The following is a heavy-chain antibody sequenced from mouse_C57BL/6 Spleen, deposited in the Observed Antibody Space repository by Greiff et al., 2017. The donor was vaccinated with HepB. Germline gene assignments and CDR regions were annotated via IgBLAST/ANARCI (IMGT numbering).Heavy chain of an antibody. Sequence: QVTLKVSGPGILQSSQTLSLTCSFSGFSLSTSGMGVSWIRQPSGKGLEWLVHIYWDDDKRYNPSLKSRLTISKDTSRNQVFLKITSVDTADTATYYCARGTVVATSYWYFDVWGTGTTVTVSS. D-gene: IGHD1-1*01. CDR1: GFSLSTSGMG. V-gene: IGHV8-12*01. CDR3: ARGTVVATSYWYFDV. J-gene: IGHJ1*03. CDR2: IYWDDDK.